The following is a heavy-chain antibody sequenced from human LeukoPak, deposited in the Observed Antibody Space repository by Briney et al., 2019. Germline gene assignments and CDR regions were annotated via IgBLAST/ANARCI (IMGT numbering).Heavy chain of an antibody. V-gene: IGHV3-30*18. CDR2: ISYDGSNK. Sequence: PGRSLRLSCAASGFTFSSYGMHWVRQAPGKGLEWVAVISYDGSNKYYADSVKGRFTISRDNSKNTLYLQMNSLRAEDTAVYYCAKDSGYDYSGDFDYWGQGTPVTVSS. CDR3: AKDSGYDYSGDFDY. D-gene: IGHD5-12*01. J-gene: IGHJ4*02. CDR1: GFTFSSYG.